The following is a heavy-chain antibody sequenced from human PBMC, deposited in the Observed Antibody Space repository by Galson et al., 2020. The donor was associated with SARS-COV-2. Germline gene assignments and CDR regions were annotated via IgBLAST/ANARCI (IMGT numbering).Heavy chain of an antibody. CDR3: ARGVRIQVLTTVTTASLYFDY. D-gene: IGHD4-17*01. V-gene: IGHV4-31*03. Sequence: SETLSLTCTVSGGSISSGGYYWSWIRQHPGKGLEWIGYIYYSGSTYSNPSLKSRVTISVDTSKNQFSLKLSSVTAADTAVYCCARGVRIQVLTTVTTASLYFDYWGHGTLVTVAS. CDR1: GGSISSGGYY. CDR2: IYYSGST. J-gene: IGHJ4*01.